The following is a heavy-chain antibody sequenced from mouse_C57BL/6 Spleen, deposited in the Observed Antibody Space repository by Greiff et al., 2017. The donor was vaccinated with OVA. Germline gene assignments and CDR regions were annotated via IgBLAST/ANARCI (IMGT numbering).Heavy chain of an antibody. J-gene: IGHJ2*01. D-gene: IGHD1-1*01. CDR3: ARSRDYGSSYDY. V-gene: IGHV14-2*01. CDR1: GFNITDYY. CDR2: IDPEDGET. Sequence: VQLQQSGAELVKPGASVKLSCTASGFNITDYYMHWVKQRTEQGLEWIGRIDPEDGETKYAPKFQGKATITADPSSNTASLQLSSLTYEDTAVYYCARSRDYGSSYDYWGKGTTLTVSS.